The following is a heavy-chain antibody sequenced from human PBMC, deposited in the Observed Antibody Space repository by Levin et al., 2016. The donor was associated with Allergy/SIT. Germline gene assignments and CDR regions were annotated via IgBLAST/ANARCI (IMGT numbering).Heavy chain of an antibody. J-gene: IGHJ4*02. V-gene: IGHV3-33*01. CDR2: IWYDGSNK. CDR3: ARDKAVAGPFDY. D-gene: IGHD6-19*01. Sequence: WIRQPPGKGLEWVAVIWYDGSNKYYADSVKGRFTISRDNSKNTLYLQMNSLRAEDTAVYYCARDKAVAGPFDYWGQGTLVTVSS.